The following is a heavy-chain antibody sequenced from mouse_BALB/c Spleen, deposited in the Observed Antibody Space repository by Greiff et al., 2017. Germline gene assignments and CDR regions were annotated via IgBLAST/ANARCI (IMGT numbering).Heavy chain of an antibody. V-gene: IGHV5-6-3*01. CDR2: INSNGGST. Sequence: EVQLKESGGGLVQPGGSLKLSCAASGFTFSSYGMSWVRQTPDKRLELVATINSNGGSTYYPDSVKGRFTISRDNAKNTLYLQMSSLKSEDTAMYYCARETGYYFDYWGQGTTLTVSS. J-gene: IGHJ2*01. CDR3: ARETGYYFDY. CDR1: GFTFSSYG. D-gene: IGHD4-1*01.